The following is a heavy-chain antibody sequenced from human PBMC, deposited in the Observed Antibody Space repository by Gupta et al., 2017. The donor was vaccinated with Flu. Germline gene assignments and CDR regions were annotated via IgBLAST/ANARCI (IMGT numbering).Heavy chain of an antibody. CDR3: ARDSDRVDSSGPQLYYFDR. CDR1: GYSFSRYY. Sequence: QVQLVQSGAEVKKPGASVKVSCKASGYSFSRYYMHWVRQAPGQGLEWRAIINPNSGSTSYAQKFQGRVTVTSDTSTSTVYMELSSLRSDDTAVYYCARDSDRVDSSGPQLYYFDRWGQGTLVSVSS. CDR2: INPNSGST. J-gene: IGHJ4*02. V-gene: IGHV1-46*01. D-gene: IGHD3-22*01.